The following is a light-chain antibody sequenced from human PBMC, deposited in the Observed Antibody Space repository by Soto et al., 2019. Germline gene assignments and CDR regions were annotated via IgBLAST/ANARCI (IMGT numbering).Light chain of an antibody. CDR3: QRADSWPLVT. V-gene: IGKV1-12*01. Sequence: DIQLTQSPSTLSASVGDRVTITCRSSQSISSWLAWYLKKPGKAPELLIYAASSLCSGVPSRFSGSGSGTDFALTISSLRPEDVATYYCQRADSWPLVTFGQGTRLEIK. J-gene: IGKJ5*01. CDR1: QSISSW. CDR2: AAS.